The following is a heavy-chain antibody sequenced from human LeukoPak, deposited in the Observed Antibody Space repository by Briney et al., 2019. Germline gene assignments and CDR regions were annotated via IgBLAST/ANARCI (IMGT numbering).Heavy chain of an antibody. CDR1: GFTFSDYY. V-gene: IGHV3-11*01. CDR3: ARATINYYDNSGYPTGAFDI. D-gene: IGHD3-22*01. J-gene: IGHJ3*02. Sequence: GGSLRLSCAASGFTFSDYYMSWIRRAPGKGLEWISYISSSGSTIYYADSVKGRFTISRDNAKNSLYLQMNSLRAEDTAVYYCARATINYYDNSGYPTGAFDIWGQGTLVTVSS. CDR2: ISSSGSTI.